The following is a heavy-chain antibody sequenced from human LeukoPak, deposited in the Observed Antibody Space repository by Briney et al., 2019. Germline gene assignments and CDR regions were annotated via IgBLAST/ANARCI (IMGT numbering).Heavy chain of an antibody. Sequence: QPGRSPRLSCAASGFTFSSYAMHWVRQAPGKGLEWVAVISYDGSNKYYADSVKGRFTISRDNSKNTLYLQMNSLRAEDTAVYYCARDPVPTTVTRRFDYWGQGTLVTVSS. CDR2: ISYDGSNK. J-gene: IGHJ4*02. V-gene: IGHV3-30-3*01. CDR3: ARDPVPTTVTRRFDY. CDR1: GFTFSSYA. D-gene: IGHD4-17*01.